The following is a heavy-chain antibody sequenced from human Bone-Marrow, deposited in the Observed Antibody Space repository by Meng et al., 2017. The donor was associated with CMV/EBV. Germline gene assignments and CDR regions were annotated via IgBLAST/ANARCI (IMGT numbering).Heavy chain of an antibody. V-gene: IGHV4-59*01. D-gene: IGHD1-1*01. Sequence: SETLSLTCTVSGGSISSYYWSWIRQPPGKALEWIGYISDRGMTNYNPSLRSRVTMSVDTSKKNFTLKLNSLTAADTAMYHCASNLEMGWFDPCGQGTLVTASS. CDR3: ASNLEMGWFDP. CDR1: GGSISSYY. CDR2: ISDRGMT. J-gene: IGHJ5*02.